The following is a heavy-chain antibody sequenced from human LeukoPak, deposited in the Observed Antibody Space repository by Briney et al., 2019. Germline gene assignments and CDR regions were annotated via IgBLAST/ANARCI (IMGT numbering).Heavy chain of an antibody. V-gene: IGHV3-49*03. CDR3: TRDRWGGGYISRGMDV. J-gene: IGHJ6*04. Sequence: LSLTCTVSGYSISSGYLWGWIRQPPGKGLEWLGFIRSKDNDGTTDYAASVKGRFIISRDDSKSVAYLEMNDLKTEDTAVYYCTRDRWGGGYISRGMDVWGKGTTVTISS. D-gene: IGHD5-12*01. CDR2: IRSKDNDGTT. CDR1: GYSISSGYL.